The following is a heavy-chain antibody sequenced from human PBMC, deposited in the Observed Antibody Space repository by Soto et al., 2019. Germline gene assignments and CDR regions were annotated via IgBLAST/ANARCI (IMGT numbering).Heavy chain of an antibody. CDR1: GYSFISYW. J-gene: IGHJ1*01. D-gene: IGHD6-6*01. Sequence: GESLKISCKGSGYSFISYWISWVRQMPGKGLEWMGRIDPSDSYTNYSPSFQGHVTISADKSISTAYLQWTSLKASDTAIYYCSKFKYSTSVRYLQHWGQGTPVTVSS. V-gene: IGHV5-10-1*01. CDR3: SKFKYSTSVRYLQH. CDR2: IDPSDSYT.